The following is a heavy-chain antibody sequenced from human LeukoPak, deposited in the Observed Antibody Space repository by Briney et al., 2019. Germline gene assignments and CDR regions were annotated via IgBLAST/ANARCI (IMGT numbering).Heavy chain of an antibody. J-gene: IGHJ6*03. Sequence: PGGSLRLPCAVSGFTFDIAWMNWVRQAPGEGLEWLGRIKSKNDGAATDYAAPVRGRFTISTDNSENTLYLQMNSLKTEDTAVYYCVSRDAYKPRYFMDVWGKGTTVTVSS. D-gene: IGHD5-24*01. CDR2: IKSKNDGAAT. CDR1: GFTFDIAW. V-gene: IGHV3-15*01. CDR3: VSRDAYKPRYFMDV.